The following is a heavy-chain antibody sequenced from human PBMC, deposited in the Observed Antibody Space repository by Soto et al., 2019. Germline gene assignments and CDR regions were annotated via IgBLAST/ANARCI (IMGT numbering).Heavy chain of an antibody. J-gene: IGHJ6*03. CDR3: ARTLITFGGVIASYYMDV. CDR1: GGSISSFY. D-gene: IGHD3-16*02. CDR2: IYYSGST. V-gene: IGHV4-59*01. Sequence: SETLSLTCTVSGGSISSFYWSWIRQPPGKGLEWIGHIYYSGSTNYNPSLKSRVTISGDSSKNQFSLKMSSVTAADTAVYYCARTLITFGGVIASYYMDVWGKGTTVTVSS.